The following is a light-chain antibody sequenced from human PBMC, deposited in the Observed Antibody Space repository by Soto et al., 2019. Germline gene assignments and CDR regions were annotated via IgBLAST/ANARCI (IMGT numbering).Light chain of an antibody. CDR1: SSDVGDYNY. Sequence: QSALTQPPSASGSPGQSVTISCTGTSSDVGDYNYVSWYQQHPGKAPKLMIYEVSKRPSGVPDRFSGSKSGNTASLTVSGLKAEDEADYYCTSYAGTNNPYVFGTGTKLTVL. CDR2: EVS. J-gene: IGLJ1*01. CDR3: TSYAGTNNPYV. V-gene: IGLV2-8*01.